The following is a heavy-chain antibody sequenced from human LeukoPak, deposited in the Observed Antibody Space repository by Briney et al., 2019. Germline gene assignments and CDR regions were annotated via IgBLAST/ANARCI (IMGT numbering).Heavy chain of an antibody. CDR2: IKSKTDGGTT. CDR1: GFTFSNAW. D-gene: IGHD3-10*01. V-gene: IGHV3-15*01. Sequence: GGSLRLSCAASGFTFSNAWMSWVRQAPGKGLEWVGRIKSKTDGGTTDYAAPVKARFTTSRDDSKNTLYLQMNSLKTEDTAVYYCTTYLGDYYGSGSYYYYGMDVWGQGTTVTVSS. CDR3: TTYLGDYYGSGSYYYYGMDV. J-gene: IGHJ6*02.